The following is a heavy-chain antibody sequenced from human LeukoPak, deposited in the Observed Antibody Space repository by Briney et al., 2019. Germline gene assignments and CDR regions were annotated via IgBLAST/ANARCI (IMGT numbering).Heavy chain of an antibody. Sequence: SETLSLTCTVSGGSISRYYLSWIRQPPGKGLEWIGYIYYSGSTNYNPSLKRRVTISVDTSKNQFSLKLSSVTAADTAVYYCARLEGKVAASNCFDPWGQGTLVTVSS. CDR1: GGSISRYY. CDR2: IYYSGST. D-gene: IGHD2-15*01. J-gene: IGHJ5*02. CDR3: ARLEGKVAASNCFDP. V-gene: IGHV4-59*08.